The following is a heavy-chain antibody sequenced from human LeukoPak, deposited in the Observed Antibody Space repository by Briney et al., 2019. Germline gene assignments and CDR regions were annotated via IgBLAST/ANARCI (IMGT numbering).Heavy chain of an antibody. D-gene: IGHD3-3*02. CDR2: IYHSGST. V-gene: IGHV4-38-2*02. J-gene: IGHJ6*03. CDR3: ARDPGFSIRYYYYMDV. CDR1: GYSISSGYY. Sequence: SETLSLTCTVSGYSISSGYYWGWIRQPPGKGLEWIGSIYHSGSTYYNPSLKSRVTISVDTSKNQFSLKLSSVTAADTAVYYCARDPGFSIRYYYYMDVWGKGTTVTVSS.